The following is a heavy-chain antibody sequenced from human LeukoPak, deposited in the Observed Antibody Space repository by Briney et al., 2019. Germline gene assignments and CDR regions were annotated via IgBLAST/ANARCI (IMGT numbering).Heavy chain of an antibody. CDR2: IYYSGST. J-gene: IGHJ3*02. CDR3: ARLSGDLNAFDI. V-gene: IGHV4-59*08. CDR1: GGSISSYY. Sequence: SETLSLTCTVSGGSISSYYWSWIRQPPGKGLEWIGYIYYSGSTNYNPSLKSRVTTSVDTSKNQFSLKLSSVTAADTAVYYCARLSGDLNAFDIWGQGTMVTVSS. D-gene: IGHD4-17*01.